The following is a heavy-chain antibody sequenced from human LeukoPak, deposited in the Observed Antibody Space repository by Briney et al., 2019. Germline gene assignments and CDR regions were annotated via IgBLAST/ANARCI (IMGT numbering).Heavy chain of an antibody. CDR2: IYYSGTT. Sequence: PAESLSLTCAVSGGPISSGGYSWSWIRQPPGKGREWFGYIYYSGTTYYNPSLKSRVTISVDTSKNQFSLKLSSVTAADTAVYYRASLPMVLGVGGFDYWGQGTLVTVSS. CDR1: GGPISSGGYS. V-gene: IGHV4-30-4*07. J-gene: IGHJ4*02. CDR3: ASLPMVLGVGGFDY. D-gene: IGHD3-10*01.